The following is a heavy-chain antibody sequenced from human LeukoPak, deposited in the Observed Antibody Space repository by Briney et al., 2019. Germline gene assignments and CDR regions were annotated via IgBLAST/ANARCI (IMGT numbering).Heavy chain of an antibody. CDR3: ARHSPGKSGSYGGPSRNQPTFSYWYFDL. V-gene: IGHV5-51*01. D-gene: IGHD1-26*01. CDR2: IYPGDSDT. J-gene: IGHJ2*01. CDR1: GYSFTSYW. Sequence: GESLKISCKGSGYSFTSYWIGWVRQMPGKGLEWMGIIYPGDSDTRYSPSFQGQVTISADKSISTAYLQWSSLKASDTAMYYCARHSPGKSGSYGGPSRNQPTFSYWYFDLWGRGTLVTVSS.